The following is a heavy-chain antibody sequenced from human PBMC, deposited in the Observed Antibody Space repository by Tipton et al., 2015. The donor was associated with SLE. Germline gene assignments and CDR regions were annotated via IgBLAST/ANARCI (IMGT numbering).Heavy chain of an antibody. CDR3: AREGADDCLDY. V-gene: IGHV4-34*01. Sequence: TLSLTCAVYGGSFSGFYWNWIRQPPGKGLEWIGEIDHSGSTNYNPSLKSRVTISLDTSKNQLSLRVSSVTAADTAVYYCAREGADDCLDYWGQGTLVTVSS. CDR2: IDHSGST. J-gene: IGHJ4*02. D-gene: IGHD2-21*02. CDR1: GGSFSGFY.